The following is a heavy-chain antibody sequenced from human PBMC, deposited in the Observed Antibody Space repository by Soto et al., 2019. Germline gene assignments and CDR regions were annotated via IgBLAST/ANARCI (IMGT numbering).Heavy chain of an antibody. J-gene: IGHJ6*02. CDR3: ARDGPLYCSGGSCYSPAYGMDV. Sequence: PGGSLRLSCAASGFTFSSYAMHWVRQAPGKGLEWVAVISYDGSNKYYADSVKGRFTISRDNSKNTLYLQMNSLRAEDTAVYYCARDGPLYCSGGSCYSPAYGMDVWGQGTTVTVSS. CDR2: ISYDGSNK. D-gene: IGHD2-15*01. CDR1: GFTFSSYA. V-gene: IGHV3-30-3*01.